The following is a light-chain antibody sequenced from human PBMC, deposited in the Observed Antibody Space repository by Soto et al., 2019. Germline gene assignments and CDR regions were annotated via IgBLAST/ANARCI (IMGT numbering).Light chain of an antibody. CDR3: MQALQTPIT. CDR1: QSLQHRNGYNY. CDR2: LGS. V-gene: IGKV2-28*01. Sequence: DFVMSQSPLSLPVTLGEPASISCRSGQSLQHRNGYNYLAWYLQKPGQSPQLLIYLGSLRASGVPERFRGSGSGTDFTLKISRVEAEDVGVYYCMQALQTPITFGQGTRLEIE. J-gene: IGKJ5*01.